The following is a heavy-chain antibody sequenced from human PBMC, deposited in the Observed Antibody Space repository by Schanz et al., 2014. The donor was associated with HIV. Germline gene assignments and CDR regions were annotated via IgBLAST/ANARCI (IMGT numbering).Heavy chain of an antibody. CDR3: ARVKYCSGTSCPWSWYFEL. Sequence: EVQLLESGGGLVQPGGSLRLSCAASGFTFRDYWMTWVRQAPGKGLEWVSTISGSGGSTYYADSVKGRFTISRDTFKNTVYLQMNSLRAGDTAVYYCARVKYCSGTSCPWSWYFELWGRGTLVTVSS. CDR1: GFTFRDYW. D-gene: IGHD2-2*01. V-gene: IGHV3-23*01. CDR2: ISGSGGST. J-gene: IGHJ2*01.